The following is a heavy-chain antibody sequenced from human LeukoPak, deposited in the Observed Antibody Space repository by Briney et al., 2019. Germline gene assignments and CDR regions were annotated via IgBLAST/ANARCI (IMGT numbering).Heavy chain of an antibody. Sequence: PGGSLRLSCAASGFTVSSNFMSWVRQAPGKGLEWVSVIHSGGSTYYADSVKGRFTISRDNFKNTLYLLMNSLRAEDTAVYYCASKIPSSVKYYFDYWGQGTLVTVSS. D-gene: IGHD3-22*01. CDR2: IHSGGST. J-gene: IGHJ4*02. CDR1: GFTVSSNF. V-gene: IGHV3-66*01. CDR3: ASKIPSSVKYYFDY.